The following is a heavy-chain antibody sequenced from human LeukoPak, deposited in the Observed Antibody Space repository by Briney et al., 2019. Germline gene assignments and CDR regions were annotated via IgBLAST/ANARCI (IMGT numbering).Heavy chain of an antibody. CDR1: GVTFISYA. D-gene: IGHD5-18*01. J-gene: IGHJ4*02. CDR2: ISNSGGRT. CDR3: AKPTGYSYGYYY. V-gene: IGHV3-23*01. Sequence: GGSLRLSCAASGVTFISYAMTWVRQAPGKGLEWVSTISNSGGRTDYADSVKGRFTISRDNSKNTLYMEMSSLRAEDTAVYYCAKPTGYSYGYYYWGQGTLVTVSS.